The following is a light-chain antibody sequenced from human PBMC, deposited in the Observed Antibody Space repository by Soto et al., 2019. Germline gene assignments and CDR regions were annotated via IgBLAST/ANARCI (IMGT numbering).Light chain of an antibody. CDR3: CSYASGSTVL. CDR2: GAD. CDR1: TNDVGRFNL. J-gene: IGLJ3*02. V-gene: IGLV2-23*01. Sequence: QSALTQPASVSGSPGQSITISCTGTTNDVGRFNLVSWYQQHPGKAPKLMIYGADRRPSGVSNRFSGSKSGNTASLTVSGLQPEDEADYYCCSYASGSTVLFGGGTKVNVL.